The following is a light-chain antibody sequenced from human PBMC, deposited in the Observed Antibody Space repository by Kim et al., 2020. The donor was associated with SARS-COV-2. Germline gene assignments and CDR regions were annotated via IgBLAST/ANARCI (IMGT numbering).Light chain of an antibody. CDR1: QNINTY. Sequence: DIQMTQSPSSLSASVGDRVTMTCRASQNINTYLNWYQKKPGKAPKLLIYSASALETGVPSRFSGSGLGTNFTLTISSLQPEDFASYYCQQSYSAGYTFGQGTKLEI. J-gene: IGKJ2*01. V-gene: IGKV1-39*01. CDR3: QQSYSAGYT. CDR2: SAS.